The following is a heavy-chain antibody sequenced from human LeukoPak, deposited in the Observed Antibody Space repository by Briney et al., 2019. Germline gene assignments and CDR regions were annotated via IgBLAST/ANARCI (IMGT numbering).Heavy chain of an antibody. V-gene: IGHV3-64*01. CDR2: ISSNGGST. D-gene: IGHD1-26*01. CDR1: GFTFSSYA. Sequence: GGSLRLPCAASGFTFSSYAMHWVRQAPGKGLEYASAISSNGGSTYYANSVKGRFTISRDNSKNTLYLQMGSLRAEDMAVYYCAREALVGATTTYAFDIWGQGTMVTVSS. J-gene: IGHJ3*02. CDR3: AREALVGATTTYAFDI.